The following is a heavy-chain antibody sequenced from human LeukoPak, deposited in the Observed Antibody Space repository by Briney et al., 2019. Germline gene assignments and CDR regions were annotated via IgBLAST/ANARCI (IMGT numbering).Heavy chain of an antibody. D-gene: IGHD3-9*01. V-gene: IGHV4-38-2*02. CDR1: GYSISSGYY. J-gene: IGHJ4*02. Sequence: SETLSLTCTVSGYSISSGYYWGWIRQPPGKGLEWIGSIYHSGSTYYNPSLKSRVTISVDTSKNQFSLKLSSVTAADTAVYYCARGVRYFDWLPDSWGQGTLVTVSS. CDR3: ARGVRYFDWLPDS. CDR2: IYHSGST.